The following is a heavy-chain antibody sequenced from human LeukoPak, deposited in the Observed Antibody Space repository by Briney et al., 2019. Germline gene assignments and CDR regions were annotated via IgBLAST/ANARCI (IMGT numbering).Heavy chain of an antibody. D-gene: IGHD2-2*01. V-gene: IGHV4-4*07. Sequence: SETLSLTCTVSGDSISNYYWTWTRQSAGKGLQWIGRINTSGNTNYNPYLKSRVTMSLDTSKNQFSLKLSSVTAADTAVYYCATNAGPAALDAVDIWGQGTMVTVSS. CDR3: ATNAGPAALDAVDI. CDR2: INTSGNT. J-gene: IGHJ3*02. CDR1: GDSISNYY.